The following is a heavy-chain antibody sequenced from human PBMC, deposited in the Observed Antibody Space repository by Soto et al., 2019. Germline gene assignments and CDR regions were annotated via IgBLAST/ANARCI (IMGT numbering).Heavy chain of an antibody. D-gene: IGHD3-22*01. CDR2: SYHSGNT. CDR3: ARSYDRVDYYANYSYGMEV. J-gene: IGHJ6*02. CDR1: GYSISRGYY. V-gene: IGHV4-38-2*01. Sequence: SETLSLTCAVSGYSISRGYYCGWLRQPPGKGLEWIGSSYHSGNTYHNPSLKSRVTISVDTSKNQFSLKLSAVTAADTAVYYCARSYDRVDYYANYSYGMEVWGQGTSVTVSS.